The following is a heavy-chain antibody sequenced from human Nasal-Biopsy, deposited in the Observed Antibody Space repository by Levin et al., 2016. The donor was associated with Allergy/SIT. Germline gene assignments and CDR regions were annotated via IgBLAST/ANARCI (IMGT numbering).Heavy chain of an antibody. CDR3: TWIDTGY. CDR1: GFTFSDAW. D-gene: IGHD6-13*01. Sequence: GGSLRLSCSASGFTFSDAWMSWVRQAPGKGLEWVGRIQSKIFGETIQYAALVKGRFTISRDDSRDTVYLQMNNLETEDTAVYYCTWIDTGYWGQGTLVTVSS. V-gene: IGHV3-15*01. CDR2: IQSKIFGETI. J-gene: IGHJ4*02.